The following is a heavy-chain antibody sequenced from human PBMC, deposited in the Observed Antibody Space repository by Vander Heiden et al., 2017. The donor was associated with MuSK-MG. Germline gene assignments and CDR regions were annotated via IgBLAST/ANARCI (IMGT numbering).Heavy chain of an antibody. V-gene: IGHV3-15*01. CDR3: TTGRGYSGSPP. Sequence: EVQLVESGGGLVKPGGSLRLSCAASGFTFSNAWMSWVRQAAGKGLEWVGRIKSKTDGGTTDYAAPVKGRFTISRDDSKNTLYLQMNSLKTEDTAVYYCTTGRGYSGSPPWGQGTLVTVSS. D-gene: IGHD1-26*01. CDR2: IKSKTDGGTT. J-gene: IGHJ5*02. CDR1: GFTFSNAW.